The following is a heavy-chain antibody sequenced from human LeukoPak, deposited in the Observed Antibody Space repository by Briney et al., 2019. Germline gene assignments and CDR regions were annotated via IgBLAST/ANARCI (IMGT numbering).Heavy chain of an antibody. D-gene: IGHD2-2*01. CDR3: ARPPRYCSSTTCYNFDY. CDR1: GYTFTGYY. J-gene: IGHJ4*02. V-gene: IGHV1-2*02. CDR2: INPNSGGT. Sequence: GASVKVSCKASGYTFTGYYMHWVRQAPGQGLEWMGWINPNSGGTNYPQKFQGRVTMTRDTSISTAYMELSRLRSDDTAVYSCARPPRYCSSTTCYNFDYWGQGTLVTVSS.